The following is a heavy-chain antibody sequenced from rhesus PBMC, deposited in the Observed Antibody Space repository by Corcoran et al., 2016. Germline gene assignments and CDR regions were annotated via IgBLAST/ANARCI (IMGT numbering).Heavy chain of an antibody. V-gene: IGHV4-127*01. CDR1: GYSISSGYG. D-gene: IGHD6-13*01. J-gene: IGHJ4*01. CDR3: AREGSSWSARAFDY. Sequence: QVQLQESGPGLVKPSETLSLTCAVSGYSISSGYGWSWIRQPPGKGLEWIGDAGGSRGSTNYNPSLKSRVTISKDTSKNHFSLKLSSVTAADTAVYYCAREGSSWSARAFDYWGQGVLVTVSS. CDR2: AGGSRGST.